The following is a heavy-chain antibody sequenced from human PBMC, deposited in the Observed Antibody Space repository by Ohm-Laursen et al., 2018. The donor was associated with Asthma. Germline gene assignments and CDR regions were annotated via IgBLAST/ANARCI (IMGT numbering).Heavy chain of an antibody. CDR3: SKCGGSCYRSSYNWFDS. CDR1: GFTFSSYG. D-gene: IGHD3-16*02. CDR2: ISGSGGST. V-gene: IGHV3-23*01. J-gene: IGHJ5*01. Sequence: SLRLSCSASGFTFSSYGMHWVRQAPGKGLEWVSAISGSGGSTYYADSVKGRFTISRDNSKNTLYLQMNSLRAEDTAVYYCSKCGGSCYRSSYNWFDSWGQGTLVTVSS.